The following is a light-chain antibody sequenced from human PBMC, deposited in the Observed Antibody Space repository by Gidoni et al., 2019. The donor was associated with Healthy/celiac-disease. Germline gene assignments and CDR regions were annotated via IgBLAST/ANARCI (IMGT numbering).Light chain of an antibody. J-gene: IGLJ1*01. CDR1: SSDVGGYNY. CDR3: SSYTSSSPSV. CDR2: EVS. Sequence: QSVVTQRACVSGSPGQSITISCTGTSSDVGGYNYVSWYQQHPGKAPKLMLYEVSNRPSGVSNRFSRSKSCNTDSLTLSGLQAEVEADYYRSSYTSSSPSVFGTGTKVTVL. V-gene: IGLV2-14*01.